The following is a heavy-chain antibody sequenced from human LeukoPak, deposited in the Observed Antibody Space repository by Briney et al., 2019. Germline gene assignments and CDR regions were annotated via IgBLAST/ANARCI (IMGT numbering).Heavy chain of an antibody. CDR3: ARDGIVVVVAAFDY. CDR1: GFTFSSYS. V-gene: IGHV3-48*04. D-gene: IGHD2-15*01. Sequence: GGSLRLSCAASGFTFSSYSMNWVRQAPGKGLEWVSYISSSSSTIYYADSVKGRFTISRDNAKNSLYLQMNSLRAEDTAVYYCARDGIVVVVAAFDYWGQGTLVTVSS. CDR2: ISSSSSTI. J-gene: IGHJ4*02.